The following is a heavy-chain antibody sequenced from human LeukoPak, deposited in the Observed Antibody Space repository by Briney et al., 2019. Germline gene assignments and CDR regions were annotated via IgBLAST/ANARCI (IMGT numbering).Heavy chain of an antibody. CDR1: GYTFTSYG. J-gene: IGHJ6*02. CDR3: ARDRSSSWYPNYYYGMDV. D-gene: IGHD6-13*01. V-gene: IGHV1-18*01. Sequence: EASVKVSFKASGYTFTSYGISWVRQAPGQGLEWMGWISAYNGNTNYAQKLQGRVTITTDTSTSTAYMELRSLRSDDTAVYYCARDRSSSWYPNYYYGMDVWGQGTTVTVSS. CDR2: ISAYNGNT.